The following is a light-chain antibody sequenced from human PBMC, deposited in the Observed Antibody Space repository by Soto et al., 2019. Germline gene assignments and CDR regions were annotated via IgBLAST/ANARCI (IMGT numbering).Light chain of an antibody. CDR1: QSVSSN. V-gene: IGKV3-15*01. CDR2: GAS. CDR3: QHYVTWPLT. Sequence: EIVMPHSQATLSVSPWERATLYFRASQSVSSNLAWYQQKPGQAPRLFIYGASTRATGIPARFSGSGSGAEFTLTISSLQSEDFAVYYCQHYVTWPLTFGGGTKVDI. J-gene: IGKJ4*01.